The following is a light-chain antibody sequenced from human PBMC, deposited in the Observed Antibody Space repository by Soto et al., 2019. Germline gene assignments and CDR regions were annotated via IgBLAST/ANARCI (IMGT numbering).Light chain of an antibody. Sequence: DILLTQSPSSLSASVGDRVTITCRASQTITNYLHWYQQRSGKAPKILISTASSLQSWVPSRFSGGGSASDFTLTISSLQPEDFATYYCQQTYNNPLTFGGGTRV. CDR1: QTITNY. J-gene: IGKJ4*01. CDR2: TAS. V-gene: IGKV1-39*01. CDR3: QQTYNNPLT.